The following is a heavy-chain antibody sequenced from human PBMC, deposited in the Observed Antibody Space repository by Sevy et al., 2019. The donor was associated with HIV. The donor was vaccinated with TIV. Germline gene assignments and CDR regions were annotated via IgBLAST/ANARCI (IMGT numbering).Heavy chain of an antibody. CDR2: IIPIFGTA. D-gene: IGHD3-3*01. CDR3: ARSLRYYDFWSGYYSSLDYYYYGMDV. V-gene: IGHV1-69*13. Sequence: ASVKVSCKASGGTFSSYAISWVRQAPGQGLEWMGGIIPIFGTANYAQKFQGRVTITADESTSTVYMELSSLRSEDTAVYYCARSLRYYDFWSGYYSSLDYYYYGMDVWGQGTTVTVSS. CDR1: GGTFSSYA. J-gene: IGHJ6*02.